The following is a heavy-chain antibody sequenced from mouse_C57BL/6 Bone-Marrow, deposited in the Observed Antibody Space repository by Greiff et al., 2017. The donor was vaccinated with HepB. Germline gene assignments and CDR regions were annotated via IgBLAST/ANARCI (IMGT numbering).Heavy chain of an antibody. CDR2: IYPGSGST. D-gene: IGHD4-1*01. CDR1: GYTFTSYW. CDR3: APNWAYAMDY. Sequence: VQLQESGAELVKPGASVKMSCKASGYTFTSYWITWVKQRPGQGLEWIGDIYPGSGSTNYNEKFKSKATLTVDTSSSTAYMQLSSLTSEDSAVYYCAPNWAYAMDYWGQGTAVTVSS. J-gene: IGHJ4*01. V-gene: IGHV1-55*01.